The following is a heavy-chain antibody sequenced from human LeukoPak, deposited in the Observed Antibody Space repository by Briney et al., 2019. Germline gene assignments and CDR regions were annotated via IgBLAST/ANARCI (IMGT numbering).Heavy chain of an antibody. Sequence: GGSLRLSCAASGFTFDDYAMHWVRQAPGKGLEWVSGISWNSGSIGYADSVKGRFTISRDNAKNTLYLQMNSLRAEDTAVYYCARGYDILTGYWFDYWGQGTLVTVSS. J-gene: IGHJ4*02. CDR2: ISWNSGSI. V-gene: IGHV3-9*01. CDR1: GFTFDDYA. D-gene: IGHD3-9*01. CDR3: ARGYDILTGYWFDY.